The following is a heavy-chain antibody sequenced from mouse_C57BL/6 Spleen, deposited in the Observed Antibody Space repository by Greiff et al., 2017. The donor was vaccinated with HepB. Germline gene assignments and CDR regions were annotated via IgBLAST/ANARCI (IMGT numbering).Heavy chain of an antibody. Sequence: VQLQQSGPELVKPGASVKISCKASGYTFTDYYMNWVKQSHGKSLEWIGDINPNNGGTSYNQKFKGKATLTVDKSSSTAYMELRSLTSEDSAVYYCARRDYGSSWFWYFDVWGTGTTVTVSS. D-gene: IGHD1-1*01. CDR2: INPNNGGT. J-gene: IGHJ1*03. CDR3: ARRDYGSSWFWYFDV. CDR1: GYTFTDYY. V-gene: IGHV1-26*01.